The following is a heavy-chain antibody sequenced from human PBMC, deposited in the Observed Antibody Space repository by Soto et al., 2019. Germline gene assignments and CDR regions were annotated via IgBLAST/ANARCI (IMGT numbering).Heavy chain of an antibody. Sequence: QEQLVQSGAEVKRPGASVKVSCRASGYNFISSNINWVRQAAGQVPEWMGWMNPSNGNAAFARNFQGRVSLTLDISADTAYMELGGLSSGDTAIYYCARAVGIAVTGLALWGPGTLGTVSS. CDR1: GYNFISSN. J-gene: IGHJ1*01. V-gene: IGHV1-8*01. D-gene: IGHD6-19*01. CDR2: MNPSNGNA. CDR3: ARAVGIAVTGLAL.